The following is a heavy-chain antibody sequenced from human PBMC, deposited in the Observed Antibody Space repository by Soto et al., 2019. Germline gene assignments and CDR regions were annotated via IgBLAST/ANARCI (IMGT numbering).Heavy chain of an antibody. CDR1: FTFSMYS. V-gene: IGHV3-21*01. J-gene: IGHJ5*02. CDR3: TRDQGGSYDSWFDP. CDR2: ISSGGSYI. D-gene: IGHD1-26*01. Sequence: EVQVVESGGGLVQPGGSLRLSCSFTFSMYSMNWVRQAPGKGLEWAASISSGGSYIKYADSVKGRFTISRDNAKNSVSLQMNSLRVDDTAVYFCTRDQGGSYDSWFDPWGQGTLVTVSS.